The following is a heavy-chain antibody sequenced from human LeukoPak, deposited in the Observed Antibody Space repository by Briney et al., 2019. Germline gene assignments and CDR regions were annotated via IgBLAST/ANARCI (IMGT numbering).Heavy chain of an antibody. CDR2: IGTTDGST. D-gene: IGHD2/OR15-2a*01. CDR1: GFSFSGYA. Sequence: PGASLGLSCAASGFSFSGYAMSWVRQAPEKGLEWVSHIGTTDGSTFYADSVKGRFTISRDNSKNTLYLQMNSLRAEDTAVYFCARKHLQTPFVFLDVWGQGTTVTVSS. CDR3: ARKHLQTPFVFLDV. J-gene: IGHJ6*02. V-gene: IGHV3-23*01.